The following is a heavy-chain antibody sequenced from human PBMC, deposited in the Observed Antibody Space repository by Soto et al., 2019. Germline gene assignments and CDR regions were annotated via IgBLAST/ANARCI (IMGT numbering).Heavy chain of an antibody. Sequence: ASVKVSCKVSGYTLTELSMHWVRQAPGKGLEWMGGFDPEDGETIYAQKFQGRVTMTEDESTSTAYMELTTLTSEDTAVYYCAKLSPSATAVPFWGQGTLVTVSS. CDR2: FDPEDGET. J-gene: IGHJ4*02. V-gene: IGHV1-24*01. CDR3: AKLSPSATAVPF. CDR1: GYTLTELS. D-gene: IGHD3-10*02.